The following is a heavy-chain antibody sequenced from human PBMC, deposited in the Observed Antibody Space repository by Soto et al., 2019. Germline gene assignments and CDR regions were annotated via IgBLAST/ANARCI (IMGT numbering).Heavy chain of an antibody. Sequence: SETLSLTCTVSGGSLSSYYWSWIRQPPGKGLEWIGYIYYSGSTNYNPSLKSRVTISVDTSKNQFSLKLSSVTAADTAVYYCATSITGTDDAFDIWGQGTMVTVSS. CDR2: IYYSGST. V-gene: IGHV4-59*08. D-gene: IGHD1-20*01. CDR1: GGSLSSYY. CDR3: ATSITGTDDAFDI. J-gene: IGHJ3*02.